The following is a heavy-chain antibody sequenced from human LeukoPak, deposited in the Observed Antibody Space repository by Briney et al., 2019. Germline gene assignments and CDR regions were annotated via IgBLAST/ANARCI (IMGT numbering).Heavy chain of an antibody. D-gene: IGHD2-8*02. J-gene: IGHJ4*02. CDR3: AKPRTTGLGWAQFDY. V-gene: IGHV3-23*01. CDR1: GLTFSSFA. Sequence: GGSLRLSCAASGLTFSSFAMTWVRQAPGKGLEWVSGFDGNGPNTYYADSVKGRWTISRDNSRNTLYLEMNSLRPEDTAIYYCAKPRTTGLGWAQFDYWGQGSLVTVSS. CDR2: FDGNGPNT.